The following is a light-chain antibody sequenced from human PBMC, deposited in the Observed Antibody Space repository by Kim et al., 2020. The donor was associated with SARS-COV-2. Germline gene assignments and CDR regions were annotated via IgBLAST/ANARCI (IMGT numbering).Light chain of an antibody. CDR3: NSRDHSGNHLTV. Sequence: LGQTVRSTCQGGRLGSFCASWYQQKPAPAPVLVIYGKDNRPSGIPDRFSGSSSGNTASLTITGAQAEDEADYYCNSRDHSGNHLTVFGGGTKLTVL. CDR2: GKD. J-gene: IGLJ2*01. V-gene: IGLV3-19*01. CDR1: RLGSFC.